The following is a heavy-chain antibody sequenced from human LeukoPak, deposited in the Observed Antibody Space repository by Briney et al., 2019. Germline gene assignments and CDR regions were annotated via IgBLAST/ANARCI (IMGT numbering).Heavy chain of an antibody. CDR1: EFTFSSYA. D-gene: IGHD5-12*01. CDR2: ISYDGSNK. CDR3: ARDPVATTLGGGVDY. J-gene: IGHJ4*02. V-gene: IGHV3-30*01. Sequence: PGRSLRLSCAASEFTFSSYAMHWVRQAPGKGLEWVAVISYDGSNKYYADSVKGRFTISRDNSKNTLYLQMNSLRAEDTAVYYCARDPVATTLGGGVDYWGQGTLVTVSS.